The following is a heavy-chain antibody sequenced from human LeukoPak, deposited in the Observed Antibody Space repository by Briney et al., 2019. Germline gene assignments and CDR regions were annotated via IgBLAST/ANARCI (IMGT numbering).Heavy chain of an antibody. J-gene: IGHJ4*02. CDR2: IRYDGSNK. V-gene: IGHV3-30*02. D-gene: IGHD3-10*01. CDR1: GITFSSYG. CDR3: AKDMTPFFYGSGRDYFDY. Sequence: GRTLRLSCAASGITFSSYGMHWVRQAAGKGLEWVAFIRYDGSNKYYADSVKGRFTISRDNSKNTLYLQMNSLRAEDTAVYYCAKDMTPFFYGSGRDYFDYWGQGTLVTVSS.